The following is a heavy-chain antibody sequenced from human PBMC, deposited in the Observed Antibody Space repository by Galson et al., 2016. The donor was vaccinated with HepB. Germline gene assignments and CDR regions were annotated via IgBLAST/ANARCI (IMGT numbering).Heavy chain of an antibody. V-gene: IGHV1-46*01. Sequence: SVKVSCKASGYTFTNYYMHWVRQAPRQGLQWMGIINPTGSSTSYAQKFQGRVTLTRDTSTSTVHMELSSLRSEDTAVYYCARSPQWLEHFDYWGQGTLVTVSS. CDR3: ARSPQWLEHFDY. CDR1: GYTFTNYY. J-gene: IGHJ4*02. CDR2: INPTGSST. D-gene: IGHD6-19*01.